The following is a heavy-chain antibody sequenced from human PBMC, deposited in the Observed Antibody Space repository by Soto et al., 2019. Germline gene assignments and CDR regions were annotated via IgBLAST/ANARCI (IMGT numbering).Heavy chain of an antibody. CDR3: ARHEGWTGPDQ. CDR2: IFHDGNT. D-gene: IGHD2-8*02. J-gene: IGHJ5*02. CDR1: GASIGSGGW. V-gene: IGHV4-4*02. Sequence: PSETLSLTCAVSGASIGSGGWWSWVHQPPGKGLEWIAEIFHDGNTNYSPSLKSRVTISVDKSQNQFSLNVYSVTAADTAVYYCARHEGWTGPDQWGQGTLVTVSS.